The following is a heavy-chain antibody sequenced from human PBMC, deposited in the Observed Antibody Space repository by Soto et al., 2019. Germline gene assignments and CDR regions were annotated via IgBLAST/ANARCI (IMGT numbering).Heavy chain of an antibody. V-gene: IGHV1-2*02. CDR3: ARVRTYYDSSGSLDY. CDR2: INPNSGDT. J-gene: IGHJ4*02. D-gene: IGHD3-22*01. CDR1: GYGFTGYF. Sequence: ASVNGSCKASGYGFTGYFMDWVRQAPGQGLEWMGWINPNSGDTNYAQKFQGRVTMTRDMSISTAYMELRRLTSDDTAVYYCARVRTYYDSSGSLDYWGQGTLVTVS.